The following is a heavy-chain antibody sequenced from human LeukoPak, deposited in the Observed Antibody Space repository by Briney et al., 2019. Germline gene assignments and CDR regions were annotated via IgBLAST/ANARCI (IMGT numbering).Heavy chain of an antibody. J-gene: IGHJ4*02. D-gene: IGHD5-24*01. V-gene: IGHV5-51*01. CDR1: GYSFTSYW. CDR3: ARGGIEMATIRLYNL. CDR2: IYPGDSDT. Sequence: GESLKISCKGSGYSFTSYWIGWVRQLPGKGLEWMGIIYPGDSDTRYSPSFQGQVTISADKSISTAYLQWSSLKASDTAMYYCARGGIEMATIRLYNLWGQGTLVTVSS.